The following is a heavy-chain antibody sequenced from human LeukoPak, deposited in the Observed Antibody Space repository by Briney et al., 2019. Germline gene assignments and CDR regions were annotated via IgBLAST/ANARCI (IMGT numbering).Heavy chain of an antibody. CDR2: MSYDGSSK. Sequence: GGSLRLSFAASGFTFSSYAMHWVRQAPGKGLEWVAVMSYDGSSKYYADSVKGRFTISRDNSKNTLYLQMNSLRAEDTAVYYCARDRVNLEYYDILTGYYLDYWGQGTLVTVSS. CDR3: ARDRVNLEYYDILTGYYLDY. CDR1: GFTFSSYA. V-gene: IGHV3-30-3*01. D-gene: IGHD3-9*01. J-gene: IGHJ4*02.